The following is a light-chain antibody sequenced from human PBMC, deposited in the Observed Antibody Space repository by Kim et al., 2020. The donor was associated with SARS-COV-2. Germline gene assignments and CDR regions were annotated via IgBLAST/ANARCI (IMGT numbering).Light chain of an antibody. Sequence: DIQMTQSPSSLSASVGDRVTITCRASHSISYYLNWYQQKPGKAPKLLIYAASSLQSGVPSRFSGSGSGTDFTLTISSLQPEDFATYSCQQSYSTPYTFGQGTKLEI. J-gene: IGKJ2*01. CDR1: HSISYY. CDR3: QQSYSTPYT. CDR2: AAS. V-gene: IGKV1-39*01.